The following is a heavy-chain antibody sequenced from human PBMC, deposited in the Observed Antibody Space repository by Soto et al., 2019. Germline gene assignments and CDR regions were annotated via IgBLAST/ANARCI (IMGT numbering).Heavy chain of an antibody. D-gene: IGHD2-15*01. J-gene: IGHJ4*02. V-gene: IGHV4-61*08. CDR2: IYYTGSI. CDR3: ARTTTLENYFDY. Sequence: SETLSLTCVVSGASISSGDYAWSWIRQPPGKGLEWIGYIYYTGSIIYNPSLKSRVTMSVDMSMKQFSLKLNSVTAADTAVYYCARTTTLENYFDYWGQGTLVTVSS. CDR1: GASISSGDYA.